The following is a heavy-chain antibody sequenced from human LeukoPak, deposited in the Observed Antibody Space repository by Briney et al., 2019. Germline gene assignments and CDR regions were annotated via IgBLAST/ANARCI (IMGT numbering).Heavy chain of an antibody. CDR1: GGTFSSYA. J-gene: IGHJ5*02. D-gene: IGHD3-16*02. CDR2: IIPILGIA. CDR3: ARLSGGDWFDP. V-gene: IGHV1-69*04. Sequence: EASVKVSCKASGGTFSSYAISWVRQAPGQGLEWMGRIIPILGIANYAQKFQGRVTITADKSTSTAYMELSSLRSEDTAVYYCARLSGGDWFDPWGQGTLVTVSS.